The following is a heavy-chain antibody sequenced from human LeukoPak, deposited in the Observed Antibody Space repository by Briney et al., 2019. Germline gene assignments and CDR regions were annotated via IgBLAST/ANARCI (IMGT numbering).Heavy chain of an antibody. CDR2: ISWNSGSI. V-gene: IGHV3-9*01. CDR3: AKDSDGSGSPSPFDY. J-gene: IGHJ4*02. Sequence: GGSLRLSCAASGFTFDDYAMHWVRQAPGKGLEWVSGISWNSGSIGYADSVKGRFTISGDNAKNSLYLQMNSLRAEDTALYYCAKDSDGSGSPSPFDYWGQGTLVTVSS. D-gene: IGHD3-10*01. CDR1: GFTFDDYA.